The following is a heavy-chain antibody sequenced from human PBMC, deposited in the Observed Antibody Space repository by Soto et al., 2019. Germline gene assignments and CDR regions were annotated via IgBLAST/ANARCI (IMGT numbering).Heavy chain of an antibody. J-gene: IGHJ6*01. CDR2: LNAGNGNT. CDR1: GYTFTSYA. Sequence: QVQLVQSGAEVKKPGASVKVSCKASGYTFTSYAMHWVRQSPGQRLEWMGWLNAGNGNTKYSQKFQGRVTITRDTSASTTHMELSSLSSEDTAVYYWASAEVGYYYYGMDVWGQGTTVTVSS. D-gene: IGHD3-16*01. V-gene: IGHV1-3*01. CDR3: ASAEVGYYYYGMDV.